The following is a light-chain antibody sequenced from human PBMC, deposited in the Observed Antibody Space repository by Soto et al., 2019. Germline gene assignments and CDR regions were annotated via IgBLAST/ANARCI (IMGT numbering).Light chain of an antibody. J-gene: IGKJ4*01. CDR3: QQYSNWPLT. Sequence: ETVMTQSPATLSVSPGERATLSCRASQSVSSSLAWYQQKPGQAPRLLICDASTRATDVPARFSGSGSGTEFTLTVSSLQSEDFAVYHCQQYSNWPLTFGGGTKV. CDR2: DAS. CDR1: QSVSSS. V-gene: IGKV3-15*01.